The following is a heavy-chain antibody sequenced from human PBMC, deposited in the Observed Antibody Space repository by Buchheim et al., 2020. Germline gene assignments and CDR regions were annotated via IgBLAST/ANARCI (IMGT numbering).Heavy chain of an antibody. CDR1: GGSISSYY. D-gene: IGHD2-15*01. CDR3: ARVIGDCSGGSCYFDY. Sequence: QVQLQESGPGLVKPSETLSLTCTVSGGSISSYYWSWIRQPPGKGLEWIGYIYYSGSTNYNPSLKSRVTIFVDTSKNQFSLKLSSVTAADTAVYYCARVIGDCSGGSCYFDYWGQGTL. J-gene: IGHJ4*02. CDR2: IYYSGST. V-gene: IGHV4-59*01.